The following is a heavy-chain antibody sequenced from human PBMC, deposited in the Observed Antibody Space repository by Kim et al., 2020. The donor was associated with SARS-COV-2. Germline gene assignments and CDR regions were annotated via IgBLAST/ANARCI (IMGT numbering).Heavy chain of an antibody. D-gene: IGHD3-10*01. J-gene: IGHJ4*02. CDR1: GYIFTTYN. CDR3: TREHEVDSGSYFELF. CDR2: IHIVYGNT. Sequence: ASVKVSCKASGYIFTTYNMHWVRQAPGQGLEWMGWIHIVYGNTRSSQKFQDRVTMTTDTSANTAYMELSNLSSEDMAVYYCTREHEVDSGSYFELFWGQGTLVSVSS. V-gene: IGHV1-3*04.